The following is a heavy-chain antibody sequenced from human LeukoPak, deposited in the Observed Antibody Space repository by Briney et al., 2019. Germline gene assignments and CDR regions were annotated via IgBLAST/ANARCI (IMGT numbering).Heavy chain of an antibody. J-gene: IGHJ5*02. CDR3: ARSFWSGYYIIQNWFDP. D-gene: IGHD3-3*01. CDR1: GCTFSSYA. CDR2: IIPIFGTA. V-gene: IGHV1-69*13. Sequence: SVKVSCKASGCTFSSYAISWVRQAPGQGLEWMGGIIPIFGTANYAQKFQGRVTITADESTSTAYMELSSLRSEDTAVYYCARSFWSGYYIIQNWFDPWGQGTLVTVSS.